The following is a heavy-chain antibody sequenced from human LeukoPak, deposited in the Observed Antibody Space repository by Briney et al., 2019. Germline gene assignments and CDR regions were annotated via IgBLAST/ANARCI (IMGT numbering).Heavy chain of an antibody. Sequence: PSQTLSLTCTVSGGSISSGGYYWSWIRQHPGKGLEWIGYIYYSGSTYYNPSLKSRVTISVDTSKNQFSLKLSSVTAADTAVYYCARLSFRGYSYGYFDYWGQGTLVTVSP. V-gene: IGHV4-31*03. CDR3: ARLSFRGYSYGYFDY. CDR2: IYYSGST. J-gene: IGHJ4*02. CDR1: GGSISSGGYY. D-gene: IGHD5-18*01.